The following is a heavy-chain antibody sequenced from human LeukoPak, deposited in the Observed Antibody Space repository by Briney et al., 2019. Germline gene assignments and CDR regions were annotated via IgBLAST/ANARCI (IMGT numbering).Heavy chain of an antibody. CDR3: AKDLREDDLLGYFDY. D-gene: IGHD2-8*02. J-gene: IGHJ4*02. V-gene: IGHV3-30*02. Sequence: PGGSLRLSCAASGFTFSSYGMHWVRQAPGKGLEWVAFIRYDGSNKYYADSVKGRFTISRDNSKNTLYLQMNSLRAEDTAVYYCAKDLREDDLLGYFDYWGQGTLVTVSS. CDR1: GFTFSSYG. CDR2: IRYDGSNK.